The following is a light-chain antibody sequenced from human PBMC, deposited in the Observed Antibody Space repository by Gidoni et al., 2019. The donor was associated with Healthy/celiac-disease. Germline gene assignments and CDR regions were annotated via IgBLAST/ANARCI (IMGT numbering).Light chain of an antibody. CDR2: DVS. J-gene: IGLJ2*01. CDR1: SSDVGGYNY. V-gene: IGLV2-14*01. CDR3: SSYTSSTTVV. Sequence: QAALTQPDSVSGSPGQSITISCIGTSSDVGGYNYVSWYQQHPDKAPKVMMYDVSNRASGVSNRFSGSKSGNTASLTISGLQAEDEDDYYCSSYTSSTTVVFGGGTKLTVL.